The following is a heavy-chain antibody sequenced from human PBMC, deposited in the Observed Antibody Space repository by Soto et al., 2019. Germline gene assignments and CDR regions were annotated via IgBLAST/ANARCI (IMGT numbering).Heavy chain of an antibody. CDR2: IRNKANSYTT. Sequence: GGSLRLSCAASGFTFSDHYMDWVRQAPGKGLEWVGRIRNKANSYTTEYAASVKGRFTISRDDSKNLLFLQMFSLKTEDTAVYYCSRAGILTTPYYFDYWGQGTLVTVSS. D-gene: IGHD2-21*01. CDR3: SRAGILTTPYYFDY. CDR1: GFTFSDHY. J-gene: IGHJ4*01. V-gene: IGHV3-72*01.